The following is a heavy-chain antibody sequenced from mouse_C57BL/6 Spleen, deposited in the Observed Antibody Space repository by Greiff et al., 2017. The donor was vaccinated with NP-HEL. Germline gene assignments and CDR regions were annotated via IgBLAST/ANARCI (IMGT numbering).Heavy chain of an antibody. J-gene: IGHJ4*01. CDR2: IYIGNGYT. V-gene: IGHV1-58*01. CDR1: GYTFTSYG. CDR3: ARRGDY. Sequence: EVKLQESGAELVRPGSSVKMSCKTSGYTFTSYGINWVKQRPGQGLEWIGYIYIGNGYTEYNGKFKGKATLTADKSSSTAYMQLSSLTSEDSAVYFCARRGDYWGQGTSVTVSS.